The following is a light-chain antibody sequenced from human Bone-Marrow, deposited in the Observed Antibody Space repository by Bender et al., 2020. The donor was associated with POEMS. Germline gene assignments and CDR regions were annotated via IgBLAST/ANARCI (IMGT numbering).Light chain of an antibody. CDR2: GVS. V-gene: IGLV2-8*01. J-gene: IGLJ2*01. CDR1: SSDVGGYNY. CDR3: SSAAGGNKFV. Sequence: QSALTQPASVSGSPGQSITISCTGTSSDVGGYNYVSWYQQHPGKAPKLMIYGVSKRPSGVPDRFSASKSGNTASLTISGLQTEDEADYYCSSAAGGNKFVFGGGTKLTVL.